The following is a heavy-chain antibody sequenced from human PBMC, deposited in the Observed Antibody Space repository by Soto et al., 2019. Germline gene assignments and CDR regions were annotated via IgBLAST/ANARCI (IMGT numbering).Heavy chain of an antibody. CDR1: GFTFSIFA. CDR2: ISGSGGST. J-gene: IGHJ4*02. D-gene: IGHD3-22*01. Sequence: GGSLRLSCAASGFTFSIFAMSWVRQSPGKGLEWVSTISGSGGSTYYADAVKGRFTISRDNSMGTLYLQMKSLRVEDTAIYYCAKVFYYYDSSGYYYFDYWGQGTLVTVSS. V-gene: IGHV3-23*01. CDR3: AKVFYYYDSSGYYYFDY.